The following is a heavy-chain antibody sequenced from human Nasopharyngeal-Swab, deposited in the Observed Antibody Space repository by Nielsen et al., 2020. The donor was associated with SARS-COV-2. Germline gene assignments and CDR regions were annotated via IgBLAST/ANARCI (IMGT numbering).Heavy chain of an antibody. CDR1: GYTLTCLP. Sequence: SVKVSCKDSGYTLTCLPIHWVRQAPGKGLEWMGPVVPEDGEPIYAQNFQGRVTMTEDTSTYTAYLELSSLRSEDTAVYYCASEGSGVFGVVIYAFDIWGPGTLVTVSS. CDR2: VVPEDGEP. CDR3: ASEGSGVFGVVIYAFDI. V-gene: IGHV1-24*01. J-gene: IGHJ3*02. D-gene: IGHD3-3*01.